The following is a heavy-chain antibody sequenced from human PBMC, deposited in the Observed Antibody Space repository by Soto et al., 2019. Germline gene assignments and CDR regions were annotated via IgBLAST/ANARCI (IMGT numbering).Heavy chain of an antibody. CDR3: ARSNVPSPSITIFGVVIAPDY. V-gene: IGHV1-3*01. Sequence: WASVKVSCKASGYTFTSYAMHWVRQAPGQRLEWMGWINAGNGNTKYSQKFQGRVTITRDTSASTAYMELSSLRSEDTAVYYCARSNVPSPSITIFGVVIAPDYWGQGTLVTVSS. CDR1: GYTFTSYA. D-gene: IGHD3-3*01. CDR2: INAGNGNT. J-gene: IGHJ4*02.